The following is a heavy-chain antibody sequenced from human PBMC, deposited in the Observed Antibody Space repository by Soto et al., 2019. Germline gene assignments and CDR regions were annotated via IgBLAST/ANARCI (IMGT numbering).Heavy chain of an antibody. V-gene: IGHV1-69*01. Sequence: QVQLVQSGAEVKKPGSSVKVSCKASGGTFSSYAISWVRQAPGQGLEWMGGIITIFGTANYAQKFQGRVTITADESTSTAYMELSSLRSEDTAVYYCAREGAEGYCSGGSCYDWGQGTLVTVSS. J-gene: IGHJ4*02. CDR2: IITIFGTA. CDR1: GGTFSSYA. CDR3: AREGAEGYCSGGSCYD. D-gene: IGHD2-15*01.